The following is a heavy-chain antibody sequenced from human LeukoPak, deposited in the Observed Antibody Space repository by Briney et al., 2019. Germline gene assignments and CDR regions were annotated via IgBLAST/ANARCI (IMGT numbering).Heavy chain of an antibody. CDR2: INWNGGST. D-gene: IGHD5-24*01. CDR3: ARARGAMATMSWADAFDI. CDR1: GFTFGDYG. J-gene: IGHJ3*02. V-gene: IGHV3-20*04. Sequence: PGGSLRLSCAASGFTFGDYGMSWVRQAPGKGLEWVSGINWNGGSTGYADSVKGRFTISRDNAKNSLYLQMNSLRAEDTALYYCARARGAMATMSWADAFDIWGQGTMVTVSS.